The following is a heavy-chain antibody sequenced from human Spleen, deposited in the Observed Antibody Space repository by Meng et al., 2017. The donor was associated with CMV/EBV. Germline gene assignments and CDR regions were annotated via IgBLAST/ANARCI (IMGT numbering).Heavy chain of an antibody. CDR3: VRGPSLVIPSDNAFNI. V-gene: IGHV4-38-2*02. Sequence: GSLRLSCSVSGYSISSDYYWGWIRQTPGEGLEWIGSISHSGSAYYNPSLRGRVTMSVDTSKSQLYLKVNSVTAADTAIYSCVRGPSLVIPSDNAFNIWGQGTMVTVSS. CDR2: ISHSGSA. J-gene: IGHJ3*02. CDR1: GYSISSDYY. D-gene: IGHD3-9*01.